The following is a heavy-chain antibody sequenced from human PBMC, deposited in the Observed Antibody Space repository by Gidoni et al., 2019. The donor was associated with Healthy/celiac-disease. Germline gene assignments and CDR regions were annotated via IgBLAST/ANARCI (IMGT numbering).Heavy chain of an antibody. CDR2: LHYSGST. D-gene: IGHD5-18*01. CDR3: ARHAGKKRGYSYRWYFDY. V-gene: IGHV4-59*08. J-gene: IGHJ4*02. Sequence: QVQLQESGPGLVKPPETLSLTCTVSGGSISSYYWSWSRQPPGKELEWSGYLHYSGSTNSNPSLKSRVTISVDTSRNQYSLKLSAVTAADTAVYYCARHAGKKRGYSYRWYFDYWGQGTLVTVSS. CDR1: GGSISSYY.